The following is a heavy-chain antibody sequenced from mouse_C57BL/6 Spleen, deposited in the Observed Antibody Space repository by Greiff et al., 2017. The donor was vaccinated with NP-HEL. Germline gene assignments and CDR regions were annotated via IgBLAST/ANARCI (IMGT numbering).Heavy chain of an antibody. Sequence: EVQRVESGPGLVKPSQSLSLTCSVTGYSITSGYYWNWIRQFPGNKLEWMGYISYDGSNNYNPSLKNRISITRDTSKNQFFLKLNSVTTEDTATYYCARRGLLHWYFDVWGTGTTVTVSS. V-gene: IGHV3-6*01. D-gene: IGHD2-3*01. CDR3: ARRGLLHWYFDV. J-gene: IGHJ1*03. CDR2: ISYDGSN. CDR1: GYSITSGYY.